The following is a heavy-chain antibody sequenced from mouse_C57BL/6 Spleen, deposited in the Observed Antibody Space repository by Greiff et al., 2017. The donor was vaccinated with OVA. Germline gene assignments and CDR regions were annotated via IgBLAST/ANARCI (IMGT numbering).Heavy chain of an antibody. D-gene: IGHD3-2*02. CDR2: IYPRSGNT. J-gene: IGHJ4*01. CDR3: ARQETAQATHAMDY. Sequence: VQLQESGAELARPGASVKLSCKASGYTFTSYGISWVKQRTGQGLEWIGEIYPRSGNTYYNEKFKGKATLTADKSSSTAYMELRSLTSEDSAVYYCARQETAQATHAMDYWGQGTSVTVSS. CDR1: GYTFTSYG. V-gene: IGHV1-81*01.